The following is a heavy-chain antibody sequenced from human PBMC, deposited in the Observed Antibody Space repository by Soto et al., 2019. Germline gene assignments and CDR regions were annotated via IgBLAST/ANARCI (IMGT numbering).Heavy chain of an antibody. CDR3: AHRLDDIFTGTLLFDY. D-gene: IGHD3-9*01. V-gene: IGHV2-5*02. J-gene: IGHJ4*02. CDR1: GFSLSTSGVG. CDR2: IYWDDDK. Sequence: QITLKESGPTLVKPTQTLTLTCTFSGFSLSTSGVGVGWISQHPGKALEWLALIYWDDDKRYSPSLKSRLTNTKDTSKNQVVLTMTNMDPEDTATYYCAHRLDDIFTGTLLFDYWGQGTLVTVSS.